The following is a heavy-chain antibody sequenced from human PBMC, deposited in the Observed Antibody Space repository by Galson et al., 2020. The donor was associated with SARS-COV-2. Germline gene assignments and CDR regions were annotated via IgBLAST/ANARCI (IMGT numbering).Heavy chain of an antibody. V-gene: IGHV1-69*13. Sequence: SVKVSCKASGGTFSNDAISWVRQAPGQGLEYMGGIIPIFGAASYAQKFQGRVAITADESTSTVYMELSSLRSEDTAVYYCSRGRTYYYGSGTDYSNYCHYAMDVWGQGTAVTVSS. CDR3: SRGRTYYYGSGTDYSNYCHYAMDV. J-gene: IGHJ6*02. D-gene: IGHD3-10*01. CDR1: GGTFSNDA. CDR2: IIPIFGAA.